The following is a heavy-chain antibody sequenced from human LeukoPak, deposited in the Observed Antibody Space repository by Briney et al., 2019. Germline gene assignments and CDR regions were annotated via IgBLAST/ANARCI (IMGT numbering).Heavy chain of an antibody. Sequence: ASVKVSRKASGYTFTGYYMHWVRQAPGQGLEWMGWINPNSGGTNYAQKFQGRVTMTRDTSISTAYMELSRLRSDDTAVYYCAREIYDSSGLDYWGQGTLVTVPS. CDR3: AREIYDSSGLDY. CDR2: INPNSGGT. V-gene: IGHV1-2*02. J-gene: IGHJ4*02. CDR1: GYTFTGYY. D-gene: IGHD3-22*01.